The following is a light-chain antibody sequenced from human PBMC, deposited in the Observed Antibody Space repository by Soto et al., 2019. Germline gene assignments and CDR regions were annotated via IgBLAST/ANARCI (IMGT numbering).Light chain of an antibody. CDR2: DVS. CDR3: SSYTSSSTNVV. CDR1: SSDVGGYNY. V-gene: IGLV2-14*01. Sequence: QSALTQPASVSGSPGQSITISCTGTSSDVGGYNYVSWYQQHPGKAPKLMIYDVSNRPSGVSNRFSGSKSGNTASLTISGLQADDEADYDCSSYTSSSTNVVFGGGTKLTVL. J-gene: IGLJ2*01.